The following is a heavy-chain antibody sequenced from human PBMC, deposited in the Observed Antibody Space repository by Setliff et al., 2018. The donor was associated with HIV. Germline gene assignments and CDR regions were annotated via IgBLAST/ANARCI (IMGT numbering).Heavy chain of an antibody. CDR3: AREIRTIEGGALDI. D-gene: IGHD1-1*01. V-gene: IGHV5-51*01. Sequence: PGESLKISCKGSGYGFTGYWIGWVRQMPGKGLEWMGIINPGNSETRYSPSFQGQVTFSADKTVSTAYLQWSSLKPSDTAMYYCAREIRTIEGGALDIWGQGTLVTVSS. CDR2: INPGNSET. CDR1: GYGFTGYW. J-gene: IGHJ3*02.